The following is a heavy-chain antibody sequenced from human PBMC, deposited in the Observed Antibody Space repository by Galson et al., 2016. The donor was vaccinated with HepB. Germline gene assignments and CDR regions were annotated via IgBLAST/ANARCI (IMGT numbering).Heavy chain of an antibody. Sequence: SVKVSCKAPGYTFDRYGVTWVRQAPGQGLEWMGWISALNGNTNYAEEFQGRVTMTTDTSTSTAYMELRSLRSDDTAVYYCARDNMGYKFFHPWGQGTLVTVSS. V-gene: IGHV1-18*01. D-gene: IGHD1-1*01. CDR1: GYTFDRYG. CDR2: ISALNGNT. CDR3: ARDNMGYKFFHP. J-gene: IGHJ5*02.